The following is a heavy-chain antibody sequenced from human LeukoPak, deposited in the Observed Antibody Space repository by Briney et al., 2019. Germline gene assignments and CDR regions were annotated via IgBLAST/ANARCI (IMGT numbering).Heavy chain of an antibody. V-gene: IGHV1-69*05. Sequence: ASVKVSCKASGGTFSSYAISWVRQAPGQGLEWMGGIIPIFGTANYAQKFQGRVTITTDESTSTAYMELSSLRSEDTAVYYCSRPGRFTDFDYWGQGTLVTVSS. CDR1: GGTFSSYA. CDR2: IIPIFGTA. J-gene: IGHJ4*02. D-gene: IGHD3-3*01. CDR3: SRPGRFTDFDY.